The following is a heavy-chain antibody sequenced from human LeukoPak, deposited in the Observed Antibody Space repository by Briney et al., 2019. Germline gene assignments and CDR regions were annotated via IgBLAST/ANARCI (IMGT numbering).Heavy chain of an antibody. CDR2: IYHSGST. CDR3: ARDQLGPVSVYYMDV. V-gene: IGHV4-30-2*01. Sequence: PSETLSLTCTVSGGSISSGGYYWSWIRQPPGKGLEWIGYIYHSGSTYYSPSLKSRVTISVDRSKNQFSLKLTSLTAADTAVYFCARDQLGPVSVYYMDVWGKGTTVTVSS. J-gene: IGHJ6*03. CDR1: GGSISSGGYY. D-gene: IGHD1-1*01.